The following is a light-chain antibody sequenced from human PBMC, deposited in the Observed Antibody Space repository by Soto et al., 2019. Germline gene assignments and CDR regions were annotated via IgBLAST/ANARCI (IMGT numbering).Light chain of an antibody. Sequence: QSALTQPAAVSGSPEQWITISCSCTSSDVGAYNFVSWYQEHPCKAPKLIISEVTVRPSGVSYRFSGSKSVNTAYLTISGVQADDDADYYCTSYTTTNTPYVFGSGTKVTVL. V-gene: IGLV2-14*01. CDR2: EVT. CDR3: TSYTTTNTPYV. CDR1: SSDVGAYNF. J-gene: IGLJ1*01.